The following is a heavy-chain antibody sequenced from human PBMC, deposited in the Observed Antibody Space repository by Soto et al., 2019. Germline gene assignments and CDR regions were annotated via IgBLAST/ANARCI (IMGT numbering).Heavy chain of an antibody. D-gene: IGHD3-3*01. CDR2: MNPNSGNT. CDR1: GYTFTSYD. V-gene: IGHV1-8*01. J-gene: IGHJ6*02. Sequence: ASVKVSCKASGYTFTSYDINWVRQATGQGLEWMGWMNPNSGNTGYAQKFQGRVTMTRNTSISTAYMELSSLRSEDTAVYYCARGSPITIFGVVIIPTPSLLVAMDVWGQGTTVTVSS. CDR3: ARGSPITIFGVVIIPTPSLLVAMDV.